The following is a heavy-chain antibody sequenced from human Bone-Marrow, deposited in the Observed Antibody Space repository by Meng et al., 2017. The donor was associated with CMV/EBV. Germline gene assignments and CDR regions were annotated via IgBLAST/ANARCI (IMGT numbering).Heavy chain of an antibody. J-gene: IGHJ4*02. CDR1: GYNFAELP. D-gene: IGHD2-21*01. CDR3: ALVVYNCGGDCYSTH. V-gene: IGHV1-24*01. CDR2: FDPDEGET. Sequence: ASVKVSCKVSGYNFAELPINWVRQAPEKGLEWMGGFDPDEGETLYAQKFQGRVTMTEDTSIDTAYMELSSLRSEDTAMYYCALVVYNCGGDCYSTHWAQGTLVTVSS.